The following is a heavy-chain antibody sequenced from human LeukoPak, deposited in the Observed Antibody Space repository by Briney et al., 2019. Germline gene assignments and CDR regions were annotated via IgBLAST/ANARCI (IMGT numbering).Heavy chain of an antibody. CDR1: GFTFSSYE. V-gene: IGHV3-48*03. CDR3: ARFVDSSGQWYYYYYYMDV. Sequence: GGSLRLSCAASGFTFSSYEMNWVRQAPGKGLEWVSYISSSGSSIYYADSVKGRFTISRDNAKNSLYLQMNSLRAEDMAVYYCARFVDSSGQWYYYYYYMDVWGKGTTVTISS. D-gene: IGHD3-22*01. CDR2: ISSSGSSI. J-gene: IGHJ6*03.